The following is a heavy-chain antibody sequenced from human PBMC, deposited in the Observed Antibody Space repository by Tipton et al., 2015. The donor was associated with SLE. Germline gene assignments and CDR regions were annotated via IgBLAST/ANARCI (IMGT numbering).Heavy chain of an antibody. CDR3: ARDMAAGLIDY. CDR2: ISSSSSYI. Sequence: SLRLSCAASGFTFSSYSMNWVRQAPGKGLEWVSSISSSSSYIYYADSVKGRFTISRDNAKNSLYLQMNSLRAEDTAVYYCARDMAAGLIDYWGQGTLVTVSS. CDR1: GFTFSSYS. V-gene: IGHV3-21*03. J-gene: IGHJ4*02. D-gene: IGHD6-13*01.